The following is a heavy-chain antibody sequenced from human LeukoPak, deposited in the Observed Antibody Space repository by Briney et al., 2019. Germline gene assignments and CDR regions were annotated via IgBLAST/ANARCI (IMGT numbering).Heavy chain of an antibody. Sequence: GGSLRLSCAASGFTFSSYSMNWVRQAPGKGLEWVSFIYSDNTHYSDSVKGRFTISRDNSKNTLYLQMNSLRAEDTAVYYCARIKSQGVVVPLLRSTYYFDYWGQGTLVTVSS. CDR2: IYSDNT. J-gene: IGHJ4*02. CDR1: GFTFSSYS. V-gene: IGHV3-66*01. CDR3: ARIKSQGVVVPLLRSTYYFDY. D-gene: IGHD2-21*01.